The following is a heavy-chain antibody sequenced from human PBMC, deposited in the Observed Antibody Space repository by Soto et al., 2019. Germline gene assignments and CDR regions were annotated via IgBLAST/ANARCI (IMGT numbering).Heavy chain of an antibody. CDR1: GVTFSNAW. J-gene: IGHJ4*01. CDR2: IKSKIDGGTT. V-gene: IGHV3-15*07. CDR3: TTDSYIDMPTLRFDY. Sequence: GRSLRLSCAASGVTFSNAWINWVRQAPGKGLEWVGRIKSKIDGGTTDFAAPVKGRFAISRDDSKNIAYMQMNSLKIEDTAVYYCTTDSYIDMPTLRFDYWGHGTLVTVSS. D-gene: IGHD2-15*01.